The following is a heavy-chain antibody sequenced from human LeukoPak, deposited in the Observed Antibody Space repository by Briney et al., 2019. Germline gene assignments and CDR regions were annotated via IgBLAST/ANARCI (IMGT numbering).Heavy chain of an antibody. J-gene: IGHJ4*02. CDR3: ARHQNGGSPDY. CDR1: EYRFTSYW. Sequence: GESLKISGNGSEYRFTSYWIGWVRQMPGKGLEWMGIIYPGDSDTRYSPSVQGQVTISADKSISNAYLQWSSLRASDTAMYYCARHQNGGSPDYWGQGTLVTVSS. V-gene: IGHV5-51*01. CDR2: IYPGDSDT. D-gene: IGHD2-15*01.